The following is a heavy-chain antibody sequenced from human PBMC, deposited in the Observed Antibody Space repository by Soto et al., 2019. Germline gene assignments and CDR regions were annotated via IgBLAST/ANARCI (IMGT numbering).Heavy chain of an antibody. CDR2: ISANDVGT. CDR3: AKAKNDYNWDNRPPFDY. Sequence: GGSLRLSCEASGFTLRNYAMTWVRQAPGKGLEWVSLISANDVGTYYAESVKTRFTTSTDQSRNTVYLQMDSLRADDTAIYYCAKAKNDYNWDNRPPFDYWGQGTLVTVSS. CDR1: GFTLRNYA. J-gene: IGHJ4*02. D-gene: IGHD1-20*01. V-gene: IGHV3-23*01.